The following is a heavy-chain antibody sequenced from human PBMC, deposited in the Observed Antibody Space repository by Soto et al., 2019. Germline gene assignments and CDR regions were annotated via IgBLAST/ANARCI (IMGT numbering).Heavy chain of an antibody. J-gene: IGHJ4*02. Sequence: QVQLQESGPGLVKPSETLSLTFTVSGGSITSYYWSWIRQPPGKGLEWIGNVFHSGITGYNPSLKSRVTISVDASKNLFSLKLISVTAADTAVYYCARDQNGRTYFDYWGQGTLVTVSS. CDR1: GGSITSYY. D-gene: IGHD2-8*01. CDR2: VFHSGIT. CDR3: ARDQNGRTYFDY. V-gene: IGHV4-59*01.